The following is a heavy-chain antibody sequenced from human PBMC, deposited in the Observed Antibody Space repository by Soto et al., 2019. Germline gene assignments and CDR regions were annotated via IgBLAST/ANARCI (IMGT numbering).Heavy chain of an antibody. CDR1: GFTVSSNY. Sequence: GGSLRLSCAASGFTVSSNYMSWVRQAPGKGLEWVSVIYSGGSTYYADSVKGRFTISRDNSKNTLYLQMNSLRAEDTAVYYCARAGFGGVPGARFDYYYMDVWGKGTTVTVSS. J-gene: IGHJ6*03. V-gene: IGHV3-66*01. CDR2: IYSGGST. D-gene: IGHD3-16*01. CDR3: ARAGFGGVPGARFDYYYMDV.